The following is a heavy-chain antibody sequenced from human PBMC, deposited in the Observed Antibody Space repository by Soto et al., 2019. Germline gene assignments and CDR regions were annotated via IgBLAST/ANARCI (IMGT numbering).Heavy chain of an antibody. D-gene: IGHD3-16*02. CDR1: GGTFSSYT. J-gene: IGHJ4*02. CDR2: IIPILGIA. CDR3: ARDTPPLYGVGTTKGELSLHY. Sequence: QVHLVQSGAEVKKPGSSVTVSCKASGGTFSSYTISWVRQAPGQGLEWMGRIIPILGIANYAQKFQGRVTITANKTTSTVYMEMSSLRSEDKAVYYCARDTPPLYGVGTTKGELSLHYWGQGTLVTVSS. V-gene: IGHV1-69*08.